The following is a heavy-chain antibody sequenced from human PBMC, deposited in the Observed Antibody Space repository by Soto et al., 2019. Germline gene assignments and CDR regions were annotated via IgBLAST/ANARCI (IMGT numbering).Heavy chain of an antibody. J-gene: IGHJ4*02. D-gene: IGHD5-18*01. V-gene: IGHV4-59*01. CDR1: GGSISGYY. CDR2: VFYSGTT. CDR3: ARDRGYDYGHYFAF. Sequence: SETLSLTCTVSGGSISGYYWSWIRQPPGKGLEWIGYVFYSGTTSYNPSLKSRVTMSVDPAKNHFSLNLSSVTAVDTAVYYCARDRGYDYGHYFAFWGQGTPDT.